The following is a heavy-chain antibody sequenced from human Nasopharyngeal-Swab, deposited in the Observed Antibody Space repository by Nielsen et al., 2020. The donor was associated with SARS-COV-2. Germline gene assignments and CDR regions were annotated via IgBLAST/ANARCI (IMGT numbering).Heavy chain of an antibody. J-gene: IGHJ1*01. CDR1: GFIFSSYG. V-gene: IGHV3-33*08. D-gene: IGHD6-19*01. CDR3: ARAIAVAASEYFQH. CDR2: IWYDGSNK. Sequence: GGSLRLSCAASGFIFSSYGMHWVRQAPGKGLEWVAVIWYDGSNKYYADSVKGRFTISRDNSKNTLYLQMNSLRAEDTAVYYCARAIAVAASEYFQHWGQGTLVTVSS.